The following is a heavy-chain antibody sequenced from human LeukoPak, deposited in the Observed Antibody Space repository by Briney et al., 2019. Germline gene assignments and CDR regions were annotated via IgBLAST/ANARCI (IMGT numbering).Heavy chain of an antibody. CDR2: IYYSGST. Sequence: SETLSLTCTVSGGSISSYYWSWIRQPPGKGLEWIGYIYYSGSTNYNPSLKSRVTISVDTSKNQFSLKLSSVTAADTAVYYCARDSAWFDPWGQGTLVTVSS. V-gene: IGHV4-59*01. CDR1: GGSISSYY. J-gene: IGHJ5*02. CDR3: ARDSAWFDP.